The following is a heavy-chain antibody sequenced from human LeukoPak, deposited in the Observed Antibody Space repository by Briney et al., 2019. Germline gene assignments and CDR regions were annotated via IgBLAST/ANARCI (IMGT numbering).Heavy chain of an antibody. CDR2: INPNSGGT. CDR3: ARDSSGDY. Sequence: ASVTVSCKASRYTFTDYYIQWVRQAPGQGLEWMGWINPNSGGTNYAQKFQGRVTMTRDTSITTVYMELSGLRYDDTAVYYCARDSSGDYWGQGTLVTVSS. D-gene: IGHD6-19*01. V-gene: IGHV1-2*02. CDR1: RYTFTDYY. J-gene: IGHJ4*02.